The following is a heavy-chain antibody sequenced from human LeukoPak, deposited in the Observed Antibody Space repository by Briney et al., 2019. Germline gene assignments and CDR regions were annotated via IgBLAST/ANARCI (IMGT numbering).Heavy chain of an antibody. Sequence: GGSLRLSCAASGFTFSIYAMSWVRQAPGKGLEWVSVISGSGGSTYYADSVEGRFTVSRDNSKNTLYLQMNSLRAEDTAVFYCAKEIYGDPTGGRFQHWGQGTLVTVSS. V-gene: IGHV3-23*01. CDR2: ISGSGGST. CDR3: AKEIYGDPTGGRFQH. D-gene: IGHD4-17*01. CDR1: GFTFSIYA. J-gene: IGHJ1*01.